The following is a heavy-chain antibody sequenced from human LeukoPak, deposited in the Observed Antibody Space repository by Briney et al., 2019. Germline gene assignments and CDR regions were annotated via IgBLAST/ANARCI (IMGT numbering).Heavy chain of an antibody. Sequence: KASETLSLTCAVYGGSFSGYYWSWIRQPPGKGLEWIGEINHSGSTNYNPSLKSRVTISVDTSKNQFSLKLSSVTAADTAVYYCASGFIVVVPAAPGDYYYYGMDVWGQGTTVTVSS. D-gene: IGHD2-2*01. J-gene: IGHJ6*02. CDR2: INHSGST. V-gene: IGHV4-34*01. CDR3: ASGFIVVVPAAPGDYYYYGMDV. CDR1: GGSFSGYY.